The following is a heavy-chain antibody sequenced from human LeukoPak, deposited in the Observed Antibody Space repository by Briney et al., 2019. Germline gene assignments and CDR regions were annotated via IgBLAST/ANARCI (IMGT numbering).Heavy chain of an antibody. D-gene: IGHD1-26*01. CDR1: GYTFSSYG. Sequence: ASVKVSCKASGYTFSSYGISWVRQAPGQGLEWMGWINPNSDDTNYAQKFQGRVTMTRDTSISTNYMELSRLTSDDTAVYYCARGLSGAADYWGQGTLVTVSS. J-gene: IGHJ4*02. CDR2: INPNSDDT. V-gene: IGHV1-2*02. CDR3: ARGLSGAADY.